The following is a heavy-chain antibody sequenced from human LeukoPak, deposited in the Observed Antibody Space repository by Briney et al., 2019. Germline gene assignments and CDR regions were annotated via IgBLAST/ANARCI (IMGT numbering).Heavy chain of an antibody. V-gene: IGHV3-48*01. D-gene: IGHD2-2*02. CDR3: ASYCSTTSCYNVDY. CDR1: GFTFSSYA. Sequence: RGSLRLSCAASGFTFSSYAMSWVRQAPGKGLEWVSYVSGSSSAIYYADSVKGRFTISRDNAKNSLYLQMNSLGAEDTAVYYCASYCSTTSCYNVDYWGQGTLVTVSS. J-gene: IGHJ4*02. CDR2: VSGSSSAI.